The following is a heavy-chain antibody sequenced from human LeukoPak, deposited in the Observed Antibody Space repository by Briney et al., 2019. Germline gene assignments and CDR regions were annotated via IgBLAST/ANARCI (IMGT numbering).Heavy chain of an antibody. CDR3: ALGGESYYYMDV. CDR2: MNPNSGNT. Sequence: GASVKVSCKASGGTFSSYAINWVRQATGQGLEWMGWMNPNSGNTGYAQKFQGRVTITRNTSISTAYMELSSLRSEDTAVYYCALGGESYYYMDVWGKGTTVTVSS. V-gene: IGHV1-8*03. CDR1: GGTFSSYA. J-gene: IGHJ6*03. D-gene: IGHD3-16*01.